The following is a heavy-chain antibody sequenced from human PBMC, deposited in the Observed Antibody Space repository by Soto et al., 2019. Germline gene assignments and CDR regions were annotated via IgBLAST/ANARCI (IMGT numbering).Heavy chain of an antibody. CDR3: ARGVVIYLNWFDP. CDR1: GGTFSSYA. CDR2: IIPIFGTA. J-gene: IGHJ5*02. D-gene: IGHD3-3*01. Sequence: ASVKVSCKASGGTFSSYAISWVRQAPGQGLEWMGGIIPIFGTANYAQKFQGRVTITADESTSTAYMEPSSLRSEDTAVYYCARGVVIYLNWFDPWGQGTLVTVSS. V-gene: IGHV1-69*13.